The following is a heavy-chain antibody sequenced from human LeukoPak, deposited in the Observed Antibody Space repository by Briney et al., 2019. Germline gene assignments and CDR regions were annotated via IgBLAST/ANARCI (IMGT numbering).Heavy chain of an antibody. CDR3: ASPDQYGRIDY. CDR1: GFTFSSYG. V-gene: IGHV3-33*01. CDR2: IWYDGSNK. Sequence: GRSLRLSCAASGFTFSSYGMHWVRQAPGKGLEWVAVIWYDGSNKYYADSVKGRFTISRDNSKNTLYLQMNSLRAEDTAVYYCASPDQYGRIDYWGQGTLVTVSS. J-gene: IGHJ4*02. D-gene: IGHD1-14*01.